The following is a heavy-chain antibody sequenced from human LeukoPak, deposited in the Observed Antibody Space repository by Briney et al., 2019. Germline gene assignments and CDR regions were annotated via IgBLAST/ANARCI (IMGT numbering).Heavy chain of an antibody. Sequence: ASVKVSCKASGYTFTNYYIHWVRQAPGQGLEWMGIINPSSGSTFYTQKFQGRVTMTRDTSTSTVYMELSSLRSEDTAVYYCASESGGYSVPRIDFWGQGTLVTVSS. CDR1: GYTFTNYY. V-gene: IGHV1-46*03. J-gene: IGHJ4*02. D-gene: IGHD3-22*01. CDR2: INPSSGST. CDR3: ASESGGYSVPRIDF.